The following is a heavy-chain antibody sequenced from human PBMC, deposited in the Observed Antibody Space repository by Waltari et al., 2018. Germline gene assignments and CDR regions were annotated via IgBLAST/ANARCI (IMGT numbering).Heavy chain of an antibody. CDR1: GGSISSSSYY. J-gene: IGHJ4*02. CDR2: IYYSGST. V-gene: IGHV4-39*07. CDR3: ARALWFGELIDY. Sequence: QLQLQESGPGLVKPSETLSLTCTVSGGSISSSSYYWGWIRQPPGKGLEWIGSIYYSGSTDYNPSLKSRVTISVDTSKNQFSLKLSSVTAADTAVYYCARALWFGELIDYWGQGTLVTVSS. D-gene: IGHD3-10*01.